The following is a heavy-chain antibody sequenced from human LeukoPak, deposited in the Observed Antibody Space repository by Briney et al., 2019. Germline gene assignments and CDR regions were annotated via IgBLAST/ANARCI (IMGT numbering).Heavy chain of an antibody. CDR3: ASGDNDPLFDY. CDR1: VGSISSGSYY. V-gene: IGHV4-31*02. J-gene: IGHJ4*02. CDR2: IYYSGST. D-gene: IGHD1-1*01. Sequence: SGTLSLTCTVSVGSISSGSYYWSWIRQHPGKGLEWIGSIYYSGSTNYNPSLQGRVTISLDTSRNQFSLKLSSVTAADTAVYYCASGDNDPLFDYWGQGTLVTVSS.